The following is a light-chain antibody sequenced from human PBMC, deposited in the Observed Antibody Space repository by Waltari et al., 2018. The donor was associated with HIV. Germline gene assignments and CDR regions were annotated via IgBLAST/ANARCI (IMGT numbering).Light chain of an antibody. CDR2: GAS. CDR3: QQYNKWPWT. CDR1: QSVSNN. Sequence: EIVMTQSPATLSVSPGERATLSCRAGQSVSNNLAWFQQRPGQAPRLLISGASTRATDVSARFSGSGSGTECTLTISSLQSEDFAIYYCQQYNKWPWTFGQGTKVEIK. J-gene: IGKJ1*01. V-gene: IGKV3-15*01.